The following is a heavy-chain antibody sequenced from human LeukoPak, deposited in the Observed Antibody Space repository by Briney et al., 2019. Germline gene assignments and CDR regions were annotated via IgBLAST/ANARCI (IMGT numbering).Heavy chain of an antibody. CDR1: GGTFSSYA. Sequence: ASVKVSCKASGGTFSSYAISWVRQAPGQGLEWMGGIIPIFGTANYAQKFQGRVTITADESTSTAYMELSSLRSEDTAVYYCARVKFSADTYYGAASFDYWGQGTLVTVSS. D-gene: IGHD4-17*01. V-gene: IGHV1-69*13. CDR3: ARVKFSADTYYGAASFDY. CDR2: IIPIFGTA. J-gene: IGHJ4*02.